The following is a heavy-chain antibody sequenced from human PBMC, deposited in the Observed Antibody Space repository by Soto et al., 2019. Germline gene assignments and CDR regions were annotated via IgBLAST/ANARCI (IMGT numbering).Heavy chain of an antibody. CDR3: ARVGSGWYVGFDP. D-gene: IGHD6-19*01. V-gene: IGHV4-4*02. CDR1: GGSISSSNW. Sequence: LSLTCAASGGSISSSNWWSWVRQPPGKGLEWIGEIYHSGSTNYNPSLKSRVTISVDKSKNQFSLKLSSVTAADTAVYYCARVGSGWYVGFDPWGQGTLVTVSS. J-gene: IGHJ5*02. CDR2: IYHSGST.